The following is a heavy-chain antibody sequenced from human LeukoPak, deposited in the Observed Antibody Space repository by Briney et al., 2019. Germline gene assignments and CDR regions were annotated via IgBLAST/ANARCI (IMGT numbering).Heavy chain of an antibody. CDR3: ARLGGVSLDY. CDR2: IYHSGTT. D-gene: IGHD3-10*01. V-gene: IGHV4-59*12. Sequence: SETLSLTCSVSTDSTNVYYWSWIRQSPGKGLEWIGHIYHSGTTDYNPSLKSRVTISVDTSKNQFSLKLSSVTAADTAVYYCARLGGVSLDYWGQGTLVTVSS. J-gene: IGHJ4*02. CDR1: TDSTNVYY.